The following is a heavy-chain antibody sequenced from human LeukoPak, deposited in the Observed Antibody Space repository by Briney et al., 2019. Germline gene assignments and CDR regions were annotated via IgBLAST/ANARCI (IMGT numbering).Heavy chain of an antibody. J-gene: IGHJ5*02. Sequence: SETLSLTCTVSGGSISSSSYYWGWIRQPPGKGLEWIGSIYYSGSTYYNPSLKSRVTISVDTSKNQFSLKLSSVTAADTAVYYCASAGDYGGNSRGRFDLWGQGTLVTVSS. CDR2: IYYSGST. V-gene: IGHV4-39*07. D-gene: IGHD4-23*01. CDR3: ASAGDYGGNSRGRFDL. CDR1: GGSISSSSYY.